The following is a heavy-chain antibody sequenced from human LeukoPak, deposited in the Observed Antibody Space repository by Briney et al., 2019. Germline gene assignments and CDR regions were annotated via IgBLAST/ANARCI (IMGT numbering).Heavy chain of an antibody. D-gene: IGHD4-17*01. V-gene: IGHV3-48*02. CDR1: GFTFSSYS. CDR2: ISSSGTTK. J-gene: IGHJ4*02. CDR3: ATVTTGV. Sequence: GGSLRLSCVASGFTFSSYSMNWVRQAPGKGLEWVSYISSSGTTKYYADSVKGRFTISRDNVKNSLYLQMNSLRDEDTAVYYCATVTTGVWGQGTLVTVSS.